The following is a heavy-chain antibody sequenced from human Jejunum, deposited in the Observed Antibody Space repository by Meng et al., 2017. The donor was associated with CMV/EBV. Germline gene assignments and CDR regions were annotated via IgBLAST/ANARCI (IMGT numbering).Heavy chain of an antibody. V-gene: IGHV3-30*02. Sequence: QVQLVESGXXXXXPXGSXRLSCAASGFTFTRYGIHWVRQAPGKGLEWVALIQYDGEFQYYGDSVKGRFTISRDNSKNTVYLQMNSLSADDTALYYCAKAGNSGWFYFDNWGQGSLVTVSS. J-gene: IGHJ4*02. CDR3: AKAGNSGWFYFDN. D-gene: IGHD6-19*01. CDR1: GFTFTRYG. CDR2: IQYDGEFQ.